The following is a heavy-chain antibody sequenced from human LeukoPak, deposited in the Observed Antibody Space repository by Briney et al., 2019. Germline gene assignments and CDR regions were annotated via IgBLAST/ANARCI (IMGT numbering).Heavy chain of an antibody. V-gene: IGHV3-7*04. J-gene: IGHJ2*01. CDR2: IKQNGSEK. Sequence: GGSLRLSCAASGFTFSSYWMSWVRQAPGKGLEWVANIKQNGSEKYYVDSVKGRFTISRDNAKNSLYLQMNSLRAEDTAVYYCARAPRYYDSSGYYPPDWYFDLWGRGTLVTVSS. CDR1: GFTFSSYW. D-gene: IGHD3-22*01. CDR3: ARAPRYYDSSGYYPPDWYFDL.